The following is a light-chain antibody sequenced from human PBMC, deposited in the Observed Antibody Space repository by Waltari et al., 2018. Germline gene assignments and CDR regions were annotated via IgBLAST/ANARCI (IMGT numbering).Light chain of an antibody. Sequence: SYVLTQPPSVSVATGETARITCGGKNIESKSVHWYRQRPGQAPVVVISYDNDRAAGIPERFSGSNSGNTATLTISRVEAGDEADYYCQVWDANTDPGVFGTGTEVTVL. CDR1: NIESKS. J-gene: IGLJ1*01. CDR3: QVWDANTDPGV. V-gene: IGLV3-21*01. CDR2: YDN.